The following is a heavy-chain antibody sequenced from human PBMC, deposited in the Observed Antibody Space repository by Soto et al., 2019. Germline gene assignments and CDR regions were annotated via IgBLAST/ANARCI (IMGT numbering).Heavy chain of an antibody. J-gene: IGHJ4*02. CDR1: GGSISSISDY. Sequence: SETLSLTCTVSGGSISSISDYWGWIRQPPGKGLEWIGSMYYSGSAYYNPSLERRVTISVDTSKNQFSLKLASVTAADTAVYYCARHVQETGYCSGGTCSRFDYWGQGTQVTVSS. V-gene: IGHV4-39*01. CDR3: ARHVQETGYCSGGTCSRFDY. D-gene: IGHD2-15*01. CDR2: MYYSGSA.